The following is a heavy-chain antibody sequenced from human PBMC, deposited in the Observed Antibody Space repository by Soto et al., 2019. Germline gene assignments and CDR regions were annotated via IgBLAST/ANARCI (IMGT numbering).Heavy chain of an antibody. CDR2: LCDSGSSI. V-gene: IGHV3-23*01. CDR3: AKVARRWYAGVFDL. J-gene: IGHJ4*02. D-gene: IGHD2-15*01. Sequence: EVQRLESGGGVVQPGRSLRLSCTASGFTFSRHAMTWVRQAPGKGLEWVSGLCDSGSSIYYADSVKGRFTISRDNSKNMRYLQMNTLGAEETAIYYIAKVARRWYAGVFDLWGQGTLVTVSS. CDR1: GFTFSRHA.